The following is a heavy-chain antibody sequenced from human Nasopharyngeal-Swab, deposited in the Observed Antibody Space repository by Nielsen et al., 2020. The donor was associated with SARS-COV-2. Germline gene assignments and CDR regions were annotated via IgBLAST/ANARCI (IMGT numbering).Heavy chain of an antibody. J-gene: IGHJ6*03. CDR2: IYYSGST. CDR1: GGSISSYY. Sequence: SETLSLTCTVSGGSISSYYWSWMRQPPGKGLEWIGYIYYSGSTNYNPSLKSRVTISVDTSKNQFALKLSSVTAADTAVYYCARLVPYYYYYMDVWGKGTTVTVSS. V-gene: IGHV4-59*01. D-gene: IGHD3-10*01. CDR3: ARLVPYYYYYMDV.